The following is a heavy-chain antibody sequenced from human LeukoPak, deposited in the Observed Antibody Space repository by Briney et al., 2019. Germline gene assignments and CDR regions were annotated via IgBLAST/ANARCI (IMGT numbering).Heavy chain of an antibody. Sequence: ASVKVSCKASGYTFTGYYMHWVRQAPGQGLEWMGWINPNRGDTKFAREFQGRVTMTRDTSISTAYMGLSRLRSDDTAVYYCATQRGSYLWGTDLDYWGQGTLVTVSS. CDR2: INPNRGDT. J-gene: IGHJ4*02. V-gene: IGHV1-2*02. CDR3: ATQRGSYLWGTDLDY. CDR1: GYTFTGYY. D-gene: IGHD3-16*01.